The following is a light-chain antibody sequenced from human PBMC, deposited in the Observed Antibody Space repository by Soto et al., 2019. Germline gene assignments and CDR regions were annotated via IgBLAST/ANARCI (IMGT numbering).Light chain of an antibody. J-gene: IGKJ1*01. CDR2: GAS. V-gene: IGKV3-15*01. CDR1: QSVSTK. CDR3: QQYNIWPRT. Sequence: EIVMTQSPCSLSVSPLDRATLSCRASQSVSTKLAWYQQKPGQAPRLLIHGASTRATGIPARFSGSGSGTEFTLTISGLQSEDFAVYYCQQYNIWPRTFGQGTKV.